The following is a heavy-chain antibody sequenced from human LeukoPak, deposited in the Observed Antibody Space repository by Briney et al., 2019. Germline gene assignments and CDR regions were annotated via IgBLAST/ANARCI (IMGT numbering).Heavy chain of an antibody. D-gene: IGHD1/OR15-1a*01. J-gene: IGHJ4*02. CDR3: AKVVRKTGTDS. CDR2: IASSGGST. Sequence: GGSLRLSCAASGFSFGTYGMSWVRQAPGKGLEWVSAIASSGGSTYYSDSAKGRFTISRDNSKNTLYLQMSSLRAEDSAVYYCAKVVRKTGTDSWGQGTLVTVSS. CDR1: GFSFGTYG. V-gene: IGHV3-23*01.